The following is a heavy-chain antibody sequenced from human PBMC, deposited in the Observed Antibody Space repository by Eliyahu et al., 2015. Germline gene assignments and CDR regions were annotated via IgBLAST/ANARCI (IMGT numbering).Heavy chain of an antibody. CDR3: TRGGTLAASDVFDI. J-gene: IGHJ3*02. CDR2: IDWDGNK. D-gene: IGHD1-14*01. V-gene: IGHV2-70*04. Sequence: QVTLKESGPALVKPTQTLTLTCTFSGFSLSSYGXRVSWIRQPPGKALEWLARIDWDGNKFYSTSLKTRLTISKDASENQVVLIMTNMDPEDTATYYCTRGGTLAASDVFDIWGQGTMVTVSS. CDR1: GFSLSSYGXR.